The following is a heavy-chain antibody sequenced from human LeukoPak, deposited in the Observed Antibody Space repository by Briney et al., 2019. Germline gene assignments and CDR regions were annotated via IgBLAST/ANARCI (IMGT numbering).Heavy chain of an antibody. D-gene: IGHD6-13*01. Sequence: GGSLRLSCAASGFTFSNYAMTWVRQAPGKGLEWVSTVSGDATGTYYADSVKGRFTISRDNSKNTLYLQMNSLRAEDTAVYYSAKRPGVSAAVYFDSWGQGTLLTVSS. CDR3: AKRPGVSAAVYFDS. V-gene: IGHV3-23*01. J-gene: IGHJ4*02. CDR1: GFTFSNYA. CDR2: VSGDATGT.